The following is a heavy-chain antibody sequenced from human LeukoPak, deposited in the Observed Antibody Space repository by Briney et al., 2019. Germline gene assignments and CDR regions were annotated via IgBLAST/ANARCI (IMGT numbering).Heavy chain of an antibody. CDR2: ISNNGGYT. CDR3: AKDASNYFWYFDL. J-gene: IGHJ2*01. D-gene: IGHD1-1*01. CDR1: GFTFSSSA. Sequence: GGSLRLSCAASGFTFSSSAMSWVRQAPGKGLEWVSAISNNGGYTYYADSVQGRFTISRDNSKNTLYLQMSSLRAEDTAVYYCAKDASNYFWYFDLWGRGTLVTVSS. V-gene: IGHV3-23*01.